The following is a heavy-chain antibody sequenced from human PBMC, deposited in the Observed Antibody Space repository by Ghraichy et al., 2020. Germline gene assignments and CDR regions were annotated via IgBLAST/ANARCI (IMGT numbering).Heavy chain of an antibody. Sequence: SETLSLTCAVYGGSFSDYYWSWIRQPPGKGLEWIGEINHSGSSKYNPSLKSRVTISVDTSKKQFSLKLSSVTAADTAVYYCARADIVVVPAFDAFDIWGQGTMVTVSS. CDR3: ARADIVVVPAFDAFDI. CDR2: INHSGSS. J-gene: IGHJ3*02. V-gene: IGHV4-34*01. CDR1: GGSFSDYY. D-gene: IGHD2-2*01.